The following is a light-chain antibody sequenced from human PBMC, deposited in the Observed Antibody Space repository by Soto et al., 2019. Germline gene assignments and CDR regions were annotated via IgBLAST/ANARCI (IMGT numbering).Light chain of an antibody. Sequence: QSVLTQPASVSGSPGQSITISCTGTSSDVGSYNLVSWYQQHPGKAPKLMIYEGSKRPSGVSNRFSGSKSGNTASLTISGLQAEDEADYYCCFAVVFGGGTKLTVL. CDR1: SSDVGSYNL. CDR3: CFAVV. J-gene: IGLJ2*01. CDR2: EGS. V-gene: IGLV2-23*01.